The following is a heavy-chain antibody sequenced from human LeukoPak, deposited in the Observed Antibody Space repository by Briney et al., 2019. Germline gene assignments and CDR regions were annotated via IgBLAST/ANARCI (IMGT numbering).Heavy chain of an antibody. Sequence: SETLSLTCAVYGVSLRGYYGRWLRQPPGKGVESIGEISHSRSTNYTPSLKSRVTISVDTSKPQFSLKLSSVPAAHTAVYYCAREGFTNWFDPWGQGTLVTVSS. CDR1: GVSLRGYY. V-gene: IGHV4-34*01. J-gene: IGHJ5*02. CDR3: AREGFTNWFDP. CDR2: ISHSRST.